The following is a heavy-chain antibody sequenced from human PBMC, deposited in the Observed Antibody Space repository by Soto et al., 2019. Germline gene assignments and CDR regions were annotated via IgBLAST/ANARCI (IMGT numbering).Heavy chain of an antibody. V-gene: IGHV3-13*01. J-gene: IGHJ4*02. CDR1: GFTFSSYD. CDR3: ARDLGGATGFDY. D-gene: IGHD1-26*01. CDR2: IGNAGDT. Sequence: GGSLRLSCAASGFTFSSYDMHWVRQAPGKGLEWVSAIGNAGDTYYPGSVKGRFTISRENAKNSLYLQMNSLRAGDTAVYYCARDLGGATGFDYWGQGTLVTVSS.